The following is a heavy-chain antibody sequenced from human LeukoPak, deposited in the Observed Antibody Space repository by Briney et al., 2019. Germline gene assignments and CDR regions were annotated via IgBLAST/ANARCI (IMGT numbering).Heavy chain of an antibody. J-gene: IGHJ5*02. CDR1: GFTFKDYA. D-gene: IGHD1-26*01. CDR2: IFGDGGGD. V-gene: IGHV3-23*01. Sequence: GGSLRLSCTASGFTFKDYATSWVRQAPGKGLEWISTIFGDGGGDYYADSVRGRFTMSRDNSKNTLYPQMNSLRGDDTAVYYCAKQEGWDLGNYYADHWGRGTLVTVSS. CDR3: AKQEGWDLGNYYADH.